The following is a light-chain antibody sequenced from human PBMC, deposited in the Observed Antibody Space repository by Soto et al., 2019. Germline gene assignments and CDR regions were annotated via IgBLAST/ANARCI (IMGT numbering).Light chain of an antibody. V-gene: IGKV1-16*01. CDR2: ATS. CDR1: QAISKY. J-gene: IGKJ2*01. Sequence: DIQMTQSPSSLSASVGDRVTITCRASQAISKYLAWFQQRPGKAPKSLIYATSRWQSGVPSRFSASGSGTDFALNISGLEPEDFATYYCQQYDSFPRTFGQGTKLEMK. CDR3: QQYDSFPRT.